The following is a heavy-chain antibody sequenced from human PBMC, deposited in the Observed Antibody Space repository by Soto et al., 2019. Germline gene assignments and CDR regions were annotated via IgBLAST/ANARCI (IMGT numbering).Heavy chain of an antibody. CDR3: ARDRRYSYAATWFDP. V-gene: IGHV4-4*07. Sequence: QVQLQESGPGLVKPSETLSLTCTVSGGSISSYYWSWIRQPAGKGLEWIGRIYTSGSTNYNPSLKSRVTMSVDTSKNQFYLKLSSVTAADTAVYYCARDRRYSYAATWFDPWGQGTLVTVSS. D-gene: IGHD5-18*01. J-gene: IGHJ5*02. CDR2: IYTSGST. CDR1: GGSISSYY.